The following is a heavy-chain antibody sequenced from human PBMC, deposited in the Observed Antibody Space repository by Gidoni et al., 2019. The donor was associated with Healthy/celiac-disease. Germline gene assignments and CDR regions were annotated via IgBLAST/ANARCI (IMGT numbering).Heavy chain of an antibody. CDR1: GYTFTSYG. J-gene: IGHJ6*02. V-gene: IGHV1-18*04. Sequence: QVQLVQSGAEVKKPGASVKVSCKASGYTFTSYGISWVRPAPGQGLEWMGWISAYNGNTNFAQKLQGRVTMTTDTSTSTAYMELRSLRSDDTAVYYCARDVLGYDGSGVKGYYYGMDVWGQGTTVTVSS. D-gene: IGHD3-10*01. CDR2: ISAYNGNT. CDR3: ARDVLGYDGSGVKGYYYGMDV.